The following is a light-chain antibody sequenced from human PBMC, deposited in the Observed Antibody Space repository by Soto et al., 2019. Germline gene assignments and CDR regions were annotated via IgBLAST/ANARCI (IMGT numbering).Light chain of an antibody. CDR3: QQYNTWLWT. CDR2: GAS. CDR1: QRINAH. J-gene: IGKJ1*01. Sequence: VMTPSPANLAWAPGERGTLSFRASQRINAHLAWYQPKPGQAPRLPLHGASTRATGIPARFSGSGFGTEFILTISSLQSEDFAIYYCQQYNTWLWTFGQGTKVEI. V-gene: IGKV3-15*01.